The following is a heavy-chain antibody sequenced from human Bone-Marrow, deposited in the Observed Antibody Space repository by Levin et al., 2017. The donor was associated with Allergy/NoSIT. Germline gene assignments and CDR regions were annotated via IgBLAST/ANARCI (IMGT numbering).Heavy chain of an antibody. Sequence: ASVKVSCKASGYTFTGYYIHWVRQAPGQGLEWMGWINPHTGDTTYAQKFQGRVTMTRDTSISTAYMELRSLRSDDMAVYYCARDPEVVIATITNWFDSWGQGSLVTVSS. CDR2: INPHTGDT. V-gene: IGHV1-2*02. CDR1: GYTFTGYY. D-gene: IGHD2-21*01. J-gene: IGHJ5*01. CDR3: ARDPEVVIATITNWFDS.